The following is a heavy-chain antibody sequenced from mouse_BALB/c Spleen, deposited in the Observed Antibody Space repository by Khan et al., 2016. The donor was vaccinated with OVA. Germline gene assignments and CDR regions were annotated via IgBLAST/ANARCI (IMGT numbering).Heavy chain of an antibody. Sequence: EVQLVESGPGLVKPSQSLSLTCTVTGYSITSGYAWNWIRQFPGNKLEWMGYISYSGVTSYTPSLKSRISITRDTSTNQFFLQLNSVTTEDTATYDCARGNYYGYYFDYWGQGTTLTVSS. V-gene: IGHV3-2*02. CDR3: ARGNYYGYYFDY. D-gene: IGHD1-1*01. J-gene: IGHJ2*01. CDR2: ISYSGVT. CDR1: GYSITSGYA.